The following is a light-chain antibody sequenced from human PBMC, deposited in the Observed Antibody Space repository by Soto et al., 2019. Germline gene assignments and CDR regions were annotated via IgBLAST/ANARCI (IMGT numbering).Light chain of an antibody. J-gene: IGLJ3*02. Sequence: QTVVTQESSLTVSPGGTVTLTCGSRIGAVTTSHYSYWVQQKPGQAPKTLIYDSTKRHSWTPARFSGSLLGDKAALTLSGAQPEDEADYYCTLSDNAARVFGGGTKLTVL. CDR2: DST. CDR3: TLSDNAARV. V-gene: IGLV7-46*01. CDR1: IGAVTTSHY.